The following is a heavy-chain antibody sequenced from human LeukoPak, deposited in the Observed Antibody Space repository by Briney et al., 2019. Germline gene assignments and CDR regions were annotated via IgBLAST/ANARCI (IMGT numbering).Heavy chain of an antibody. CDR3: AKVQYYYDSSGYQPFDY. Sequence: GGSLRLSCAASGFTFSTYVVSWVRQAPGKGLEWVSAISGSGGSTYYADSVKGRFTISRDNSKNTLYLQMNSLRAEDTAVYYCAKVQYYYDSSGYQPFDYWGQGTLVTVSS. CDR2: ISGSGGST. V-gene: IGHV3-23*01. CDR1: GFTFSTYV. D-gene: IGHD3-22*01. J-gene: IGHJ4*02.